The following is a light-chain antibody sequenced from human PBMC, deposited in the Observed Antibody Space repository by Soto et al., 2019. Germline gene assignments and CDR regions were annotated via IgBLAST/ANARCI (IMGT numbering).Light chain of an antibody. Sequence: DIQMTQSPSTLSASVGDRVTITCRASQSITNWLAWYQQKPGKAPNLLIYDASNLESGVSSRFSGSGSGTDFTLNISSLQPDDFATYSCQQYHTYPRTFGQGTKVAV. CDR3: QQYHTYPRT. CDR2: DAS. V-gene: IGKV1-5*01. J-gene: IGKJ1*01. CDR1: QSITNW.